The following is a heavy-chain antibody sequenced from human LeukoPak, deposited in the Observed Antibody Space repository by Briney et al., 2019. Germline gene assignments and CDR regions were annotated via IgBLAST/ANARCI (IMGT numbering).Heavy chain of an antibody. CDR1: GITFSSYA. J-gene: IGHJ4*02. V-gene: IGHV3-23*01. CDR2: ISVSGSST. Sequence: GESLRLSCAASGITFSSYAMGWVRQAPGKGLEWVSAISVSGSSTDYADPVKGRFTISRDNAKNSLYLQMNSLRAEDTAVYYCARDADIVVVVAASRPFDYWGQGTLVTVSS. CDR3: ARDADIVVVVAASRPFDY. D-gene: IGHD2-15*01.